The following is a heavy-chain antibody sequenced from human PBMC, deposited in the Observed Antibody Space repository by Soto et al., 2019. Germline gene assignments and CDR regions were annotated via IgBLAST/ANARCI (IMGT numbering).Heavy chain of an antibody. J-gene: IGHJ4*02. V-gene: IGHV3-49*04. CDR1: GFNFAAYT. Sequence: GGSLRLSCSASGFNFAAYTMSWVRLTPGKGLEWVGFIRRIAYGGTTDYAASVKGRFTISRDDSRKIVYLQMSRLKIEDTAAYYCSRSLAIDFDSWGQGTLVTVSS. CDR3: SRSLAIDFDS. CDR2: IRRIAYGGTT.